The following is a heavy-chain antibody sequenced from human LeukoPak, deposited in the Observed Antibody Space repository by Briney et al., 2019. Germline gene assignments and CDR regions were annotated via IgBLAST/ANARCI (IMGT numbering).Heavy chain of an antibody. J-gene: IGHJ6*02. D-gene: IGHD3-10*01. CDR2: ISSSSSYI. CDR3: ARGHYYGSGSYYNSYYYYGMDV. CDR1: GFTFSSYS. V-gene: IGHV3-21*01. Sequence: PGGSLRLSCAASGFTFSSYSMNWVRQAPGKGLEWVSSISSSSSYIYYADSVRGRFTISRDNAKNSLYLQMNSLSAQDTAVYYRARGHYYGSGSYYNSYYYYGMDVWGQGTTVTVSS.